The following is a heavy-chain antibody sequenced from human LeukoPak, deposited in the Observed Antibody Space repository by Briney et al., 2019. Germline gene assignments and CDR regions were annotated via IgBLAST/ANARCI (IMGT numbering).Heavy chain of an antibody. D-gene: IGHD6-19*01. Sequence: GGSLKISCKGSGYSFTSYWIGWVRQMPGKGLEWMGIIYPGDSDTRYSPSFQGQVTISADKSISTAYLQWSSLKASDTAMYYCATRVAVAGQQIDYWGQGTLVTVSS. CDR3: ATRVAVAGQQIDY. J-gene: IGHJ4*02. CDR1: GYSFTSYW. V-gene: IGHV5-51*01. CDR2: IYPGDSDT.